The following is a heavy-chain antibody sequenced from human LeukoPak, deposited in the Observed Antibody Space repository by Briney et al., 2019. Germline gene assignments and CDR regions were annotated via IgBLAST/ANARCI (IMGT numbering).Heavy chain of an antibody. Sequence: GGSLRLSCAASGFTFSSYGMHWVRQAPGKGLEWVAVISYDGSNKYYADSVKGRFTISRDNAKNSLYLQMNSLRAEDTAVYYCARDPPTEGYGDYVDYWGQGTLVTVSS. CDR2: ISYDGSNK. J-gene: IGHJ4*02. V-gene: IGHV3-30*03. CDR3: ARDPPTEGYGDYVDY. CDR1: GFTFSSYG. D-gene: IGHD4-17*01.